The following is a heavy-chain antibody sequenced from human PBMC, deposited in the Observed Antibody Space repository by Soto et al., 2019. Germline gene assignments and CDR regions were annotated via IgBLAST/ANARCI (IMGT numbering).Heavy chain of an antibody. CDR3: AKILTLGRSSGWWDYYYGMDV. CDR1: GYTFTSYD. V-gene: IGHV1-8*01. D-gene: IGHD6-19*01. CDR2: VNPNSGNT. Sequence: QVQLVQSGAEVKKPGASVKVSCKASGYTFTSYDISWVRQAPGQGLEWMGWVNPNSGNTGYAQRYQGGVTGTRATSVSTAYMELSSQRSEDTAVYYCAKILTLGRSSGWWDYYYGMDVWGQGTTVTVSS. J-gene: IGHJ6*02.